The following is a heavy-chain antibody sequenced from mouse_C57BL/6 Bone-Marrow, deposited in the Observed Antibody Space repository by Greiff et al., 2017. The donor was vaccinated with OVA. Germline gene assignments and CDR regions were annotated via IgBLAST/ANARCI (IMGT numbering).Heavy chain of an antibody. CDR3: TTLLITTVVATRLDY. V-gene: IGHV14-4*01. Sequence: EVQLVESGAELVRPGASVKLSCTASGFNIKDDYMHWVKQRPEQGLEWIGWIDPENGDTEYASKFQGKATITADTSSNTAYLQLSSLTSEDTAVYYCTTLLITTVVATRLDYWGQGTTLTVSS. J-gene: IGHJ2*01. CDR1: GFNIKDDY. D-gene: IGHD1-1*01. CDR2: IDPENGDT.